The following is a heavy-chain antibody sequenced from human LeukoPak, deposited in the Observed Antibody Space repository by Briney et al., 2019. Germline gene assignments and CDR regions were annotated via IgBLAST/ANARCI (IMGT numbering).Heavy chain of an antibody. Sequence: ASVKVSCKASGGTFSSYAISWVRQAPGQGLEWMGWISAYNGNTNYAQKFQGRVTMTTDTSTSTAYMELRSLRSDDTAVYYCARGVLDYDSSGYYRNYYYYGMDVWGQGTTVTVSS. CDR3: ARGVLDYDSSGYYRNYYYYGMDV. V-gene: IGHV1-18*01. D-gene: IGHD3-22*01. CDR2: ISAYNGNT. CDR1: GGTFSSYA. J-gene: IGHJ6*02.